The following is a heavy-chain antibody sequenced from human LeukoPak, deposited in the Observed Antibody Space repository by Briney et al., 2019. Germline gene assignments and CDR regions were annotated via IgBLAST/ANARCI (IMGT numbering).Heavy chain of an antibody. Sequence: GGSLRLSCAASGFTFSIYAMSWVRQAPGKGLEWVSAISGSGGTAYYADSVKGRFTISRDNSKNTLYLQMNSLRAEDTAVYYCAKDRLAFGVVTNSRFDYWGQGTLVTVSS. CDR1: GFTFSIYA. J-gene: IGHJ4*02. V-gene: IGHV3-23*01. CDR2: ISGSGGTA. CDR3: AKDRLAFGVVTNSRFDY. D-gene: IGHD3-3*01.